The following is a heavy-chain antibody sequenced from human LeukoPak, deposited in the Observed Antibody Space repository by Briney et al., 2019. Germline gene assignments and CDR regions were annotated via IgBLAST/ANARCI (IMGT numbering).Heavy chain of an antibody. CDR1: GFTFSSYG. CDR2: IWYDGSNK. CDR3: ARLRCDVGDCYSAGQNF. D-gene: IGHD2-21*02. J-gene: IGHJ4*02. V-gene: IGHV3-33*01. Sequence: GGSLRLSCAASGFTFSSYGMHWVRQAPGKGLEWVAVIWYDGSNKYYADSVKGRFTISRDNSKNTLYLQMNSLRAEDTAVYFCARLRCDVGDCYSAGQNFWGQGTLVTVSS.